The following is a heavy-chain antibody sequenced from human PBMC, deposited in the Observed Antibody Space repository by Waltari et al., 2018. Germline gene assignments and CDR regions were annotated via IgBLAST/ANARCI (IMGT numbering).Heavy chain of an antibody. V-gene: IGHV1-69*12. Sequence: QVQLVQSGAEVKKPGSSVKVSCKASGGTFSSYAISWVRQAPGQGLEWMGGIIPSFGTANYAQKFQGRVTITADESTSTAYMELSSLRSEDTAVYYCAVRYYDILTGYEDYYGMDVWGQGTTVTVSS. J-gene: IGHJ6*02. CDR2: IIPSFGTA. CDR3: AVRYYDILTGYEDYYGMDV. CDR1: GGTFSSYA. D-gene: IGHD3-9*01.